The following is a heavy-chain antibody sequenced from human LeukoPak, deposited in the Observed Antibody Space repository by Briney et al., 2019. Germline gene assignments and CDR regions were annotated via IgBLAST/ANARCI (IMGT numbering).Heavy chain of an antibody. Sequence: GGSLRLSCAASGFTFSSYSINWVRQAPGKGLEWVSSTSSSGTYTSFADSVKGRFTISRDNAKNSLFLQMNSLRAEDTAVYYCARGSMGGTFNYWGQGTLVTVSA. CDR3: ARGSMGGTFNY. J-gene: IGHJ4*02. V-gene: IGHV3-21*06. D-gene: IGHD2/OR15-2a*01. CDR2: TSSSGTYT. CDR1: GFTFSSYS.